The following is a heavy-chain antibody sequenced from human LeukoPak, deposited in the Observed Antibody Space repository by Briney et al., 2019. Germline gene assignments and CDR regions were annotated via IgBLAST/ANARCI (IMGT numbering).Heavy chain of an antibody. V-gene: IGHV4-39*07. CDR2: IYYSGST. D-gene: IGHD6-13*01. CDR1: GGSISSSSYY. J-gene: IGHJ4*02. CDR3: ARDVPGGSWYPPIPYH. Sequence: PSETLSLTCTVSGGSISSSSYYWGWIRQPPGKGLEWIGSIYYSGSTYYNPSLKSRVTISVDTSKNQFSLKLSSVTAADTAVYYCARDVPGGSWYPPIPYHLGQGTLVTVSS.